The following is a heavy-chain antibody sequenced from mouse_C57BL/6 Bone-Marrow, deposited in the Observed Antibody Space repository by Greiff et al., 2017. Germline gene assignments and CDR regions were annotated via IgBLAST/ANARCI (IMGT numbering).Heavy chain of an antibody. CDR3: SRQVTTVLATKYFDV. J-gene: IGHJ1*03. V-gene: IGHV5-9*01. CDR1: GFTFSSYT. CDR2: ISGGGGNT. D-gene: IGHD1-1*01. Sequence: EVKVVESGGGLVKPGGSLKLSCAASGFTFSSYTMSLVRQTPEKRLQWVAAISGGGGNTYYPDSVKGRFTISRDNDKNILYLQMSSLRSEDTALYYCSRQVTTVLATKYFDVWGTGTTVTVSS.